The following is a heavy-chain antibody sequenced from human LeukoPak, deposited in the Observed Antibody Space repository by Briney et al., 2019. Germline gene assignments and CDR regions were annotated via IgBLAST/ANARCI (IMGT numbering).Heavy chain of an antibody. CDR3: ARHSTVVPPPDY. V-gene: IGHV4-59*08. Sequence: SETLSLTCTVSGGSISSYYWSWLRQPPGEGVEWIGYIYYSGSTNYNPSLKSRVTIAVDTSKNQFSLKVSSVTAADTAVYYCARHSTVVPPPDYWGQGTLVTVSS. D-gene: IGHD2-15*01. J-gene: IGHJ4*02. CDR2: IYYSGST. CDR1: GGSISSYY.